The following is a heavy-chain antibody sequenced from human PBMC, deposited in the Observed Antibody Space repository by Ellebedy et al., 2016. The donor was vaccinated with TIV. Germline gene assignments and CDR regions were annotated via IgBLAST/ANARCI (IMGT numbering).Heavy chain of an antibody. J-gene: IGHJ4*02. Sequence: GGSLRLXXVASGFIFTNAWMSWVRQAPGKGLEWVGRIKSKPDGGTIDYAAPVKGRFIISRDDSKNTLYLRMNNLKAEDTAVYFCTTLWTQQLDGDYFDYWGQGALVTVSS. D-gene: IGHD6-13*01. CDR1: GFIFTNAW. CDR3: TTLWTQQLDGDYFDY. V-gene: IGHV3-15*01. CDR2: IKSKPDGGTI.